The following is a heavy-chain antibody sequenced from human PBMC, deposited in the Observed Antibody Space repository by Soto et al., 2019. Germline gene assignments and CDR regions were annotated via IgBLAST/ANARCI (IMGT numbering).Heavy chain of an antibody. V-gene: IGHV1-8*01. Sequence: ASVKVSCKASGYTFTSYDINWVRQATGQGLERMGWMNPNSGNTGYAQKFQGRVTMTRNTSISTAYMELSSLRSEDTAVYYCARGPSELGYCSSTSCYPYYYYYMDVWGKGTTVTVSS. D-gene: IGHD2-2*01. CDR1: GYTFTSYD. CDR2: MNPNSGNT. J-gene: IGHJ6*03. CDR3: ARGPSELGYCSSTSCYPYYYYYMDV.